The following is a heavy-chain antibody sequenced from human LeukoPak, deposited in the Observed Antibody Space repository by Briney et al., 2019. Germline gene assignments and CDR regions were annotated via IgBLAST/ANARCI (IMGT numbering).Heavy chain of an antibody. CDR1: GFTFSSYW. J-gene: IGHJ3*02. CDR2: IRSKANSCAP. Sequence: GGSLRLSCAASGFTFSSYWMSWVRQAPGKGMEWVGRIRSKANSCAPAYAASVKGRFTISRDDSKNTAYLQMNSLKTEDTAVYYCTSYSGSSSDAFDIWGQKTMLSVPS. V-gene: IGHV3-73*01. D-gene: IGHD1-26*01. CDR3: TSYSGSSSDAFDI.